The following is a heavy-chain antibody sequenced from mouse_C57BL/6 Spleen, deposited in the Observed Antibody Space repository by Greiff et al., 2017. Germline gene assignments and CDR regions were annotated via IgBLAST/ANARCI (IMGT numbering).Heavy chain of an antibody. J-gene: IGHJ3*01. V-gene: IGHV1-9*01. CDR3: AIWDYGYDLARFAY. D-gene: IGHD2-2*01. CDR2: ILPGSGST. CDR1: GYTFTGYW. Sequence: QVQLQQSGAELMKPGASVKLSCKATGYTFTGYWIEWVQQRPGHGLEWIGEILPGSGSTNYNETFKGKATFTAYTSSTTAYMQLSSLKTEDSAMYDCAIWDYGYDLARFAYWGQGTLVTVSA.